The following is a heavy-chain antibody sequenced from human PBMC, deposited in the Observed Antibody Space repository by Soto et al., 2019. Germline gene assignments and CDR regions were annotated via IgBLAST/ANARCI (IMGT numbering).Heavy chain of an antibody. J-gene: IGHJ6*03. Sequence: SETLSLTCTVSGGSISSYYWSWIRQPPGKGLEWIGYIYYSGSTNYNPSLKSRVTISVDTSKNQFFLKLSSVTAADTAVYYCARGEGQLVRDYYYYIDVWGKGTTVTVSS. V-gene: IGHV4-59*01. CDR1: GGSISSYY. CDR2: IYYSGST. D-gene: IGHD6-6*01. CDR3: ARGEGQLVRDYYYYIDV.